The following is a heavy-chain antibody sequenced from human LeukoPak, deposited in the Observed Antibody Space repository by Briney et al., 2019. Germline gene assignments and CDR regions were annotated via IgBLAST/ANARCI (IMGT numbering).Heavy chain of an antibody. D-gene: IGHD4-17*01. Sequence: PGGSLRLSCAASGFTLSSYWMSWVRQAPGKGLEWVANIKQDGSEKYYVDSVKGRFTISRDNAKNSLYLQMNSLRAEDTAVYYCARRNGDYYYYYGMDVWGQGTTVTVSS. V-gene: IGHV3-7*03. CDR3: ARRNGDYYYYYGMDV. J-gene: IGHJ6*02. CDR2: IKQDGSEK. CDR1: GFTLSSYW.